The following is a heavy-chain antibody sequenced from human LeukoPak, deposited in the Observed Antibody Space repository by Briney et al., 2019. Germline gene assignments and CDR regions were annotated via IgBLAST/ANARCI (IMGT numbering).Heavy chain of an antibody. J-gene: IGHJ4*02. Sequence: GESLKISCKGSGYTFDTYWIGWVRQMPGKGLEWMGIIYPGDSDTKYRPSFQGQVTFSVDKSTTTAYLHWSSLKASDTAMYYCARPGDRDGFTWGQGTLVTVSS. CDR3: ARPGDRDGFT. D-gene: IGHD5-24*01. CDR2: IYPGDSDT. V-gene: IGHV5-51*01. CDR1: GYTFDTYW.